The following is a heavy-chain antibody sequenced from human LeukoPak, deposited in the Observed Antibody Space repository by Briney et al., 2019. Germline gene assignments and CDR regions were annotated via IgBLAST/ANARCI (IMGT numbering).Heavy chain of an antibody. CDR2: ISTYNGDT. J-gene: IGHJ4*02. Sequence: WMGWISTYNGDTKYAQKLQGRVTMTADTSTSTTYMELRSLRSDDTAVYYCARREWELLEDYWGQGTLVTVSS. D-gene: IGHD1-26*01. V-gene: IGHV1-18*01. CDR3: ARREWELLEDY.